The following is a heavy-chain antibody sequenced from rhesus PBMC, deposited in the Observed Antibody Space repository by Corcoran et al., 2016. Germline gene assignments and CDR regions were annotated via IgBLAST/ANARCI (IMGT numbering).Heavy chain of an antibody. J-gene: IGHJ4*01. V-gene: IGHV4-93*01. D-gene: IGHD6-25*01. CDR3: ARGYSGTWDFDY. CDR1: GGSISSSNW. CDR2: IYGSGGIT. Sequence: QVQLQESGPAVVKPSETLSLTCAVSGGSISSSNWWSWIRQSPGKGLEWIGAIYGSGGITEYNPSLKRRVLISKDTSNNQFSLKLSAVTAAYTALYYCARGYSGTWDFDYWGQGVLVTVSS.